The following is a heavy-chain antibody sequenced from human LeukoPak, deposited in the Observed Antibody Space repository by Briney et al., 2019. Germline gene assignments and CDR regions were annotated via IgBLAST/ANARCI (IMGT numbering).Heavy chain of an antibody. CDR3: AKRESYYDSSGLDY. Sequence: PGGSLRLACAASGFTFSSYGMHWVRQAPGKGLEWVAVISYDGSNKYYADSVKGRFTISRDNSKNTLYLQMNSLRAEDTAVYYCAKRESYYDSSGLDYWGQGTLVTVSS. CDR1: GFTFSSYG. D-gene: IGHD3-22*01. V-gene: IGHV3-30*18. J-gene: IGHJ4*02. CDR2: ISYDGSNK.